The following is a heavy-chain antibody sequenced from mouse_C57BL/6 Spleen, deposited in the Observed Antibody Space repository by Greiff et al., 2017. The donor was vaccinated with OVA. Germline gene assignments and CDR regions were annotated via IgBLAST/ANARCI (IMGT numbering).Heavy chain of an antibody. D-gene: IGHD2-5*01. CDR2: IDPSDSET. V-gene: IGHV1-52*01. CDR3: AMYSNSSYWYFDV. J-gene: IGHJ1*03. Sequence: QVQLQQSGAELVRPGSSVKLSCKASGYTFTSYWMHWVKQRPIQGLEWIGNIDPSDSETHYNQKFKDKATLTVDKSSSTAYMQLSSLTSEDSAVYYCAMYSNSSYWYFDVWGTGTTVTVSS. CDR1: GYTFTSYW.